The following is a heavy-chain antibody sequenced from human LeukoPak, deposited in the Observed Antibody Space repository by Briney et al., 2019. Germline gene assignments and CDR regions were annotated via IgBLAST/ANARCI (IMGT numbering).Heavy chain of an antibody. J-gene: IGHJ5*02. Sequence: ASVKVSCKASGYIFTGHYMHWVRQAPAQGLESMGWINANSGGTNYAQKFQGRVTMTRDTSISTAYMELSSLRSDDTAVYYCARGRLGTWFGELKAWGQGTLVTVSS. D-gene: IGHD3-10*01. CDR3: ARGRLGTWFGELKA. CDR2: INANSGGT. CDR1: GYIFTGHY. V-gene: IGHV1-2*02.